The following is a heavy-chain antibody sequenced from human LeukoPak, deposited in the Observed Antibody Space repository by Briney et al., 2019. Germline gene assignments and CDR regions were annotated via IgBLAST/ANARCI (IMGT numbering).Heavy chain of an antibody. CDR1: GGSINNGGYY. V-gene: IGHV4-31*03. J-gene: IGHJ4*02. Sequence: SETLSLTCTVSGGSINNGGYYWSWIRQHPGKGLEWIGYIYHSGSTYYNPSLKSRVTISVDRSKNQFSLKLSSVTAADTAVYYCARYCSSTSCRPGFDYWGQGTLVTVSS. CDR2: IYHSGST. CDR3: ARYCSSTSCRPGFDY. D-gene: IGHD2-2*01.